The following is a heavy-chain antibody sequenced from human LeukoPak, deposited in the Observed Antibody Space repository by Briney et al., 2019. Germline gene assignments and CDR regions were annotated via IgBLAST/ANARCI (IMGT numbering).Heavy chain of an antibody. V-gene: IGHV3-21*01. D-gene: IGHD3-22*01. CDR2: ISSGTSYI. Sequence: GGPLRLSFAASGFTFRSYRMNWVPQAPGKGLEWVSPISSGTSYIYYADSVEGRFTISRDNAKNSLYLQMNSLRAEDTAVYYCARSDSSGYYYGGAPDYWGQGTLVTVSS. CDR1: GFTFRSYR. CDR3: ARSDSSGYYYGGAPDY. J-gene: IGHJ4*02.